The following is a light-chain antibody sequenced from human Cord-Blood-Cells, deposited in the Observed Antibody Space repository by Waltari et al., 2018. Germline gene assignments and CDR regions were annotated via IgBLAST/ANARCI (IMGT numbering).Light chain of an antibody. V-gene: IGKV3-20*01. J-gene: IGKJ4*01. CDR2: GAS. CDR1: QSVSSSY. CDR3: QQYGSSPLT. Sequence: EIVLTQSPGTLSLSPGERATLSCRASQSVSSSYLAWYQQKPGQAHRLPIYGASSRATGIPDRFSGSGSGTDFTLTISRLEPEDFAVYYCQQYGSSPLTFGGGTKVEIK.